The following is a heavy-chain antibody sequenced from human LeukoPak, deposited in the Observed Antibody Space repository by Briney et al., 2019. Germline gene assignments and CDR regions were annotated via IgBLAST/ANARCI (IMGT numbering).Heavy chain of an antibody. V-gene: IGHV3-30*04. CDR1: GFTFSSYA. CDR2: ISYDGSNK. D-gene: IGHD6-13*01. CDR3: ARPYSSSWYDAFDI. Sequence: PGGSLRLSCAASGFTFSSYAMHWVRQAPGKGLEWVAVISYDGSNKYYADSVKGRFTISRDNSKNMLYLQMNSLRAEDTAVYYCARPYSSSWYDAFDIWGQGTMVTVSS. J-gene: IGHJ3*02.